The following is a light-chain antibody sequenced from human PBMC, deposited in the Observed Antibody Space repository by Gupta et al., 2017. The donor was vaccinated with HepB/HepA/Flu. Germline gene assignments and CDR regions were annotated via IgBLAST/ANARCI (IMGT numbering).Light chain of an antibody. J-gene: IGKJ2*01. CDR3: QQYNNWLPMYT. V-gene: IGKV3-15*01. Sequence: EIVMTQSPATLSVSPGERATLSCRASQSVSSNLAWYQQKPGQAPRLLIYGASTRATGIPARFSGSGSGTEFTLTISSLQSEDVAVYYCQQYNNWLPMYTFGQGTKLEIK. CDR1: QSVSSN. CDR2: GAS.